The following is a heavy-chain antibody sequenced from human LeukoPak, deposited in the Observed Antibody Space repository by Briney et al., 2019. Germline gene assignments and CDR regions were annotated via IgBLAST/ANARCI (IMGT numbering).Heavy chain of an antibody. CDR1: GFSVSSNY. J-gene: IGHJ4*02. CDR3: AASSGFYVGDY. V-gene: IGHV3-53*01. Sequence: PGGSLRLSCAASGFSVSSNYMSWVRQAPGKGLEWVAVIYSGGSVYYAGSVKGGFTISRDNSKNTLYLQMNSLRAEDTAVYYCAASSGFYVGDYWGQGTLVTVSS. CDR2: IYSGGSV. D-gene: IGHD3-22*01.